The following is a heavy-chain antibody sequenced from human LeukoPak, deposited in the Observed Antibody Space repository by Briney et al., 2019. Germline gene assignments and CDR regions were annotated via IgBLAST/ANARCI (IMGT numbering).Heavy chain of an antibody. CDR3: ARQPTIETDYYDSSGYDDAFDI. CDR2: IYYSGST. D-gene: IGHD3-22*01. V-gene: IGHV4-30-4*01. Sequence: SETLSLTCTVSGGSISSGDYYWSWIRQPPGKGLEWIGYIYYSGSTYYNPSLKSRVTISVDTSKNQFSLKLSSVTAADTAVYYCARQPTIETDYYDSSGYDDAFDIWGQGTMVTVSS. J-gene: IGHJ3*02. CDR1: GGSISSGDYY.